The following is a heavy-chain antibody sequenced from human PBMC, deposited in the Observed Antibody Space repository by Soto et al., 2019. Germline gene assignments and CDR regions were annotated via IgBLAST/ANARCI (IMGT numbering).Heavy chain of an antibody. CDR3: VKGGAGGYGSGGYYFDY. Sequence: EVQLVESGGGLVQPGRSLRLSCAASGFSFDDYAMHWVRQAPGKGLEWGSGIIWNSNIIGYADSVKGRFTISGDNAKSSLYLPMNSLSPEDTALYYCVKGGAGGYGSGGYYFDYWGQGTLVTVSS. D-gene: IGHD5-12*01. CDR1: GFSFDDYA. J-gene: IGHJ4*02. V-gene: IGHV3-9*01. CDR2: IIWNSNII.